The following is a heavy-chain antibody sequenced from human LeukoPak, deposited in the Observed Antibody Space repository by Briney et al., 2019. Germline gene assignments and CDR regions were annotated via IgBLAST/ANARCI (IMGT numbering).Heavy chain of an antibody. V-gene: IGHV3-7*01. CDR1: DFILSTYA. Sequence: GGSLRLSCTASDFILSTYAMSWVRQAPGKGLEWVANIKQDGSEKYYVDSVKGRFTISRDNAKNSLYLQMNSLRAEDTAVYYCARDAYATVGAFDIWGQGTMVTVSS. J-gene: IGHJ3*02. CDR2: IKQDGSEK. CDR3: ARDAYATVGAFDI. D-gene: IGHD4-23*01.